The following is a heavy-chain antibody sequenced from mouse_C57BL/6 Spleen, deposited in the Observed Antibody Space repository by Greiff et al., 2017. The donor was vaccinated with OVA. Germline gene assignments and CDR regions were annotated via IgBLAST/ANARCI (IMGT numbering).Heavy chain of an antibody. CDR3: ARRNCDY. Sequence: VQLQQPGAELVKPGASVKLSCKASGYTFTSYWMQWVKQRPGQGLEWIGEIDPSDSYTNYNQKFKGKATLTVDTSSSTAYMQLSSLTSEDSAVYYCARRNCDYWGQGTLVTVSA. CDR2: IDPSDSYT. D-gene: IGHD4-1*01. CDR1: GYTFTSYW. J-gene: IGHJ3*01. V-gene: IGHV1-50*01.